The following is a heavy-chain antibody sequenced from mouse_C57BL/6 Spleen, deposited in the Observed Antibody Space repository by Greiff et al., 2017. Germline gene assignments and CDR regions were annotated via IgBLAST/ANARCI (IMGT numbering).Heavy chain of an antibody. CDR1: GYTFTSYW. CDR3: ARGDYGSSPLGY. J-gene: IGHJ2*01. D-gene: IGHD1-1*01. CDR2: IDPSDSYT. Sequence: VQLQQSGAELVRPGTSVKLSCKASGYTFTSYWMHWVKQRPGQGLEWIGVIDPSDSYTNYTQKFKGKATLTVDTSSSTAYMQLSSLTSEDSAVYYCARGDYGSSPLGYWGQGTTLTVSS. V-gene: IGHV1-59*01.